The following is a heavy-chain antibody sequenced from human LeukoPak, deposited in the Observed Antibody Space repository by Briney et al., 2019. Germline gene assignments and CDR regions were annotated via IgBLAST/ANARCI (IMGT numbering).Heavy chain of an antibody. J-gene: IGHJ4*02. CDR3: AKAASGNWNDVSDY. D-gene: IGHD1-20*01. V-gene: IGHV3-23*01. Sequence: GSLRLSCAASGFTFSTYAMSWVRQAPGRGLEWVSAISGRGVSTSYADSVRGRFTISRDNSKNTLYLQMNSLRAEDTAVYYCAKAASGNWNDVSDYWGQGTLVTVSS. CDR2: ISGRGVST. CDR1: GFTFSTYA.